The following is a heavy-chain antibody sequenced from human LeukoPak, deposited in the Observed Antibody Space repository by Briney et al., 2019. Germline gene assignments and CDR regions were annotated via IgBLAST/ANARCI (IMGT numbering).Heavy chain of an antibody. CDR3: AAADWESFYFNS. CDR1: GGSVSRGGYY. CDR2: TSYSEGT. J-gene: IGHJ4*02. D-gene: IGHD1-26*01. Sequence: SETLSLTCTVSGGSVSRGGYYWNWIRQHPGKGLEWIGFTSYSEGTYYNPSLMSRITISVDRSQNQFSLKMRDVTAADTAVYFCAAADWESFYFNSWGQGALVAVSS. V-gene: IGHV4-31*03.